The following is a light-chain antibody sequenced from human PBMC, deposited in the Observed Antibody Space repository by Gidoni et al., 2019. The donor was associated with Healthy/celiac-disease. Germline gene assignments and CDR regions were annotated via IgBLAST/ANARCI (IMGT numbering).Light chain of an antibody. CDR2: EGS. Sequence: SALTQPASVSGSPGQSTTISCTGTSSDVGSYNLVSWYPQHPGKAPKRMIYEGSKRPSGVSNRFSGSKSGNTASLTISGLQAEDEADYYCCSYAGSWVFGGGTKLTVL. J-gene: IGLJ3*02. V-gene: IGLV2-23*01. CDR3: CSYAGSWV. CDR1: SSDVGSYNL.